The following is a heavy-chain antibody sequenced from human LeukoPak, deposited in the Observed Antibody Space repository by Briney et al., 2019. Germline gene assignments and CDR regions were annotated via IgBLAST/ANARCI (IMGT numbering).Heavy chain of an antibody. J-gene: IGHJ6*02. V-gene: IGHV4-59*08. Sequence: SETLSLTCTVSGGSISSYYWSWIRQPPGKGLEGIGYIYYSGSTNYNPSLKSRVTISVDTSKNQFSLKLSSVTAADTAVYYCARRRGYSYGYYYYGMDVWGQGTTVTVSS. CDR3: ARRRGYSYGYYYYGMDV. CDR1: GGSISSYY. CDR2: IYYSGST. D-gene: IGHD5-18*01.